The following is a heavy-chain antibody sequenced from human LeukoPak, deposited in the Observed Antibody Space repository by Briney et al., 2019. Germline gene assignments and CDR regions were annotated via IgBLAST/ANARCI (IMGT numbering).Heavy chain of an antibody. CDR2: INTNTGNP. J-gene: IGHJ4*02. CDR1: GYAFTGYH. CDR3: ARNKADGEGRFSY. D-gene: IGHD3-10*01. Sequence: ASVKVSCKASGYAFTGYHMHWVRQAPGQGLEWMGWINTNTGNPTYAQGFTGRFVFSLDTSVSTAYLQISSLKAEDTAVYYCARNKADGEGRFSYWGQGTLVTVSS. V-gene: IGHV7-4-1*02.